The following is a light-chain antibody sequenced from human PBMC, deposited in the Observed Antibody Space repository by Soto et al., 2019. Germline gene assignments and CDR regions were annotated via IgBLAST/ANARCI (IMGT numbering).Light chain of an antibody. CDR3: QQYNNWWT. Sequence: EIVMTQSPATLSVSPGERVTLSCRASQSVGSNLAWYQQTPGQAPRVVIYDASTRATVIPARFSGSGSGTEFTLTISSLQSEDFAVYYCQQYNNWWTFGQGTKVDI. CDR1: QSVGSN. CDR2: DAS. J-gene: IGKJ1*01. V-gene: IGKV3-15*01.